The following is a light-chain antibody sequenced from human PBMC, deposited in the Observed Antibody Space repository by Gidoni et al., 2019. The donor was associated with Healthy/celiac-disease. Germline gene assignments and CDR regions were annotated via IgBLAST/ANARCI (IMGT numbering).Light chain of an antibody. CDR2: GAS. CDR1: PSVSSSY. V-gene: IGKV3-20*01. CDR3: QQYGSSPPYT. J-gene: IGKJ2*01. Sequence: EIVLTQSPGTLSLSPGERATLSCRASPSVSSSYLAWYQQKPGQAPRLLIYGASSGSGTDFTLTISRLEPEDFAVYYCQQYGSSPPYTFGQGTKLEIK.